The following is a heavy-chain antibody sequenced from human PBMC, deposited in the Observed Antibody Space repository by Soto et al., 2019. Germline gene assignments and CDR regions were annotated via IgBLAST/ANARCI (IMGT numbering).Heavy chain of an antibody. CDR1: GGSISSGGYS. Sequence: QLQLQESGSGLVKPSQTLSLTCAVSGGSISSGGYSWSWIRQPPGKGLEWIGYIYHSGSTYYNPSLKSRVTISVDRSKNQFSLKLSSVTAADTAVYYCARASGYGDPGDYYYYYGMDVWGQGTTVTVSS. D-gene: IGHD4-17*01. CDR3: ARASGYGDPGDYYYYYGMDV. J-gene: IGHJ6*02. V-gene: IGHV4-30-2*01. CDR2: IYHSGST.